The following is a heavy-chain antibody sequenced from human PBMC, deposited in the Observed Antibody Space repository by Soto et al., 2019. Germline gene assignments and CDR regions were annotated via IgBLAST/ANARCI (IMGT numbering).Heavy chain of an antibody. CDR1: GGSFSSDV. Sequence: QVQLVQSGAEVKKSGSSVKVSCKASGGSFSSDVISWVRQAPGQGPEWMGGIIPIFGTANYAQKFQGRVTITADESTSTVYMELNSLRSEDMALYYCAVKTGTVVAYYFDYWGQGTLVTVSS. CDR2: IIPIFGTA. V-gene: IGHV1-69*01. CDR3: AVKTGTVVAYYFDY. D-gene: IGHD4-17*01. J-gene: IGHJ4*02.